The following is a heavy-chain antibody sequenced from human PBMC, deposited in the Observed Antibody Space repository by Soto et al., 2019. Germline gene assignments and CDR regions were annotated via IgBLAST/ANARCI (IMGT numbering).Heavy chain of an antibody. D-gene: IGHD3-9*01. V-gene: IGHV4-39*01. CDR3: ARHYYDILTGYYGEYYFDY. CDR2: IYYSGST. J-gene: IGHJ4*02. Sequence: SETLSLTCTVSGGSISSSSYYWGWIRQPPGKGLEWIGSIYYSGSTYYNPSLKSRVTISVDTSKNQFSLKLSSVTAADTAVYYCARHYYDILTGYYGEYYFDYWGQGTLVTVSS. CDR1: GGSISSSSYY.